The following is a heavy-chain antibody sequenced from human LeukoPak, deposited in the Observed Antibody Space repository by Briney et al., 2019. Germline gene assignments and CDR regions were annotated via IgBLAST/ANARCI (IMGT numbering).Heavy chain of an antibody. D-gene: IGHD1-26*01. CDR3: AKILSGTYSFDL. V-gene: IGHV3-23*01. CDR2: ISRSGDIT. Sequence: GGSLRLSCAASGAAFSKYGMKWVRQTAGAGLEYISGISRSGDITHYADSVKGRFTISRDNSKNTLYLQMYSLRAEDTAVYYCAKILSGTYSFDLWGQGTLVTVSS. CDR1: GAAFSKYG. J-gene: IGHJ4*02.